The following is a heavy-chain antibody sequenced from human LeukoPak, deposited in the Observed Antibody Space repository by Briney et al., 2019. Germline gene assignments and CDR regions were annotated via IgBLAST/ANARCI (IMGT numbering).Heavy chain of an antibody. D-gene: IGHD2-2*01. Sequence: EASVKVSCKASGYTFTGYHMHWVRRAPGQGLEWMGRINPNSGDTNYAQKFQGRVTMTRDTSISTAYMELSRLRSDDTAAYYCARDYCSSTSCLFDYWGQGALVTVSS. CDR3: ARDYCSSTSCLFDY. J-gene: IGHJ4*02. CDR1: GYTFTGYH. CDR2: INPNSGDT. V-gene: IGHV1-2*06.